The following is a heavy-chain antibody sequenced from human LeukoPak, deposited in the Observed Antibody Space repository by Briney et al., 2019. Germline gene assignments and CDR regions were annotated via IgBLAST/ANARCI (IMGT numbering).Heavy chain of an antibody. D-gene: IGHD3-22*01. J-gene: IGHJ4*02. CDR1: GGSISSSSYY. Sequence: SETLSLTCTVSGGSISSSSYYWGWIRQPPGKGLEWIGSIYYSGSTYYNPSLKSRVTISVDTSKNQFSLKLSSVTAADTAVYYCARYYDSSGSDYWGQGTLVTVSS. V-gene: IGHV4-39*07. CDR3: ARYYDSSGSDY. CDR2: IYYSGST.